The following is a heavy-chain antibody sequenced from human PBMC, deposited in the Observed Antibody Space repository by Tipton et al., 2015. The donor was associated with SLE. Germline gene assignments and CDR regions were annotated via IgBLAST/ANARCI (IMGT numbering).Heavy chain of an antibody. V-gene: IGHV3-48*03. CDR3: AKGSSTSCCPSAFDI. CDR1: GFTFSSYE. Sequence: SLRLSCAASGFTFSSYEMNWVRQAPGKGLEWVSYISSSGSTIYYADSVKGRFTISRDNAKNSLYLQMNSLRAEDTALYYCAKGSSTSCCPSAFDIWGQGTMVTVSS. J-gene: IGHJ3*02. D-gene: IGHD2-2*01. CDR2: ISSSGSTI.